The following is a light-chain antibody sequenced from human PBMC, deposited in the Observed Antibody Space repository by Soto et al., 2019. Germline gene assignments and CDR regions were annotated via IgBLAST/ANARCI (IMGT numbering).Light chain of an antibody. J-gene: IGLJ2*01. CDR3: SSYVDSSVI. Sequence: QSVLTQPASVSGSPGQSITISCTGSSSDITNYDYVSWYQQHPGKAPKLILYEVSTRPSGVSNRFSGSKSDNSASLSISGLQSEDEALYYCSSYVDSSVIFGGGTKVTVL. CDR2: EVS. CDR1: SSDITNYDY. V-gene: IGLV2-14*01.